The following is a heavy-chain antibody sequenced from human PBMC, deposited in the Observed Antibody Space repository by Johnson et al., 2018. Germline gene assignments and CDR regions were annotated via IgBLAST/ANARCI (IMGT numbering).Heavy chain of an antibody. Sequence: QVQLVETGGGLVQPGGSLRLSCAASGFTFSSYWMSWVRQAPGKGLEWVAVISYDGTNKYYADSVKGRFTVSRDKSKNRLYLQMNSLRVEDTAVYFCAKGGGDGSDFYYYMDVWGKGTTVTVSS. CDR3: AKGGGDGSDFYYYMDV. V-gene: IGHV3-30*18. J-gene: IGHJ6*03. CDR2: ISYDGTNK. D-gene: IGHD3-16*01. CDR1: GFTFSSYW.